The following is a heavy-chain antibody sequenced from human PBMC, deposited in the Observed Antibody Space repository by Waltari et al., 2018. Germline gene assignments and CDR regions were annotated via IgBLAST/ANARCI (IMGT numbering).Heavy chain of an antibody. CDR3: ATGGWGFYFDY. D-gene: IGHD7-27*01. J-gene: IGHJ4*02. CDR2: ISSDSNYI. CDR1: HLGISTYN. V-gene: IGHV3-21*01. Sequence: EVQLVESGGGLVKPGGSRRLSCVDSHLGISTYNMNWVRKAPGKGLEWVASISSDSNYIHYADSVKGRFTISRDNAKNSLYLQMNSLRAEDTAVYYCATGGWGFYFDYWGQGTLVTVSS.